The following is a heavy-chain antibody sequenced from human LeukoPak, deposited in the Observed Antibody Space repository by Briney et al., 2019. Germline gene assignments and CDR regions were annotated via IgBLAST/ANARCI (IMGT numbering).Heavy chain of an antibody. Sequence: PSETLSLTCTVSGGSLSGYYWSWIRQPPGKGPEWIGYTSYSGSTAYNPSLKSRVTISVDTSKNQFSLKLSSVTAADTAVYYCARGCGYCSSTSCYAGWFDPWGQGTLVTVSS. J-gene: IGHJ5*02. D-gene: IGHD2-2*01. CDR2: TSYSGST. CDR1: GGSLSGYY. CDR3: ARGCGYCSSTSCYAGWFDP. V-gene: IGHV4-59*01.